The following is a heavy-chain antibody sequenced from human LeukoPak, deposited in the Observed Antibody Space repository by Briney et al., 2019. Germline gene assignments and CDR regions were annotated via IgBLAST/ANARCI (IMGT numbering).Heavy chain of an antibody. D-gene: IGHD1-26*01. J-gene: IGHJ3*02. CDR2: INAGNGNT. CDR1: GYTFTSYA. V-gene: IGHV1-3*03. CDR3: AREFSHGAADAFDI. Sequence: ASVKVSCKASGYTFTSYAMHWVRQAPGQRLEWMGWINAGNGNTKYSQEFQGRVTITRDTSASTAYMELSSLRSEDMAVYYCAREFSHGAADAFDIWGQGTMVTVSS.